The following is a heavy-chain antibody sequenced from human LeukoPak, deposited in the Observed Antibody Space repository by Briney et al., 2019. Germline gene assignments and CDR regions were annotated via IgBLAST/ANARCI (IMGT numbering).Heavy chain of an antibody. CDR1: GYTFTGYY. CDR2: ISAYNGNT. J-gene: IGHJ4*02. CDR3: AREGPSATSDY. V-gene: IGHV1-18*04. D-gene: IGHD5-24*01. Sequence: GASVKVSCKASGYTFTGYYMHWVRQAPGQGLEWMGWISAYNGNTNYAQKFQGRVTMTTDTSTSTAYMELRSLRSDDTAVYYCAREGPSATSDYWGQGTLVTVSS.